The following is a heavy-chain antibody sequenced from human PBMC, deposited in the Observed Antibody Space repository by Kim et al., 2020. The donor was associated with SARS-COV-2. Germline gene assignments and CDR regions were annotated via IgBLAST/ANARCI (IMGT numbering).Heavy chain of an antibody. CDR1: GYTFTSHA. D-gene: IGHD3-10*01. CDR2: IDVANPNT. CDR3: ARDFRGGVDV. V-gene: IGHV1-3*01. J-gene: IGHJ6*02. Sequence: ASVKVSCKASGYTFTSHAIHWVRQAPGQRLEWMGWIDVANPNTKYSQKFQGRVTITRDTSASTAYMELSSLRSEDTALYYCARDFRGGVDVWGQGTTVTV.